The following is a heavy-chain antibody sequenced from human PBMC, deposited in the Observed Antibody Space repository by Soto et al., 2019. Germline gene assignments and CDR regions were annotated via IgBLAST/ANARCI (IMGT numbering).Heavy chain of an antibody. D-gene: IGHD3-9*01. J-gene: IGHJ6*02. CDR1: GFTFTSSA. CDR3: ARDLPPLVLTYYTGMDV. CDR2: IVVGSGNT. Sequence: SVKVSCKASGFTFTSSAMQWVRQARGQRLEWIGWIVVGSGNTNYAQKFQERVTITRDMSTSTAYTELSSLRAEDTAVYYCARDLPPLVLTYYTGMDVWGQGTTVTVSS. V-gene: IGHV1-58*02.